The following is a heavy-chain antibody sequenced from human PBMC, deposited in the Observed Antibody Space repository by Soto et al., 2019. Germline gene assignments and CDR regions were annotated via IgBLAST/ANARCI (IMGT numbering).Heavy chain of an antibody. CDR2: ISAYNGNT. CDR1: GYTFTTYG. CDR3: ARDLIAIRPGWFDP. V-gene: IGHV1-18*01. J-gene: IGHJ5*02. Sequence: QVQLVQSGAEVKKPGASVKVSCKASGYTFTTYGINWVRQAPGQGLEWMGWISAYNGNTNYAQKLQGRVTMTTDTSTSKDYMELRSLRSDDTAVYYCARDLIAIRPGWFDPWGQGTLVTVSS. D-gene: IGHD3-22*01.